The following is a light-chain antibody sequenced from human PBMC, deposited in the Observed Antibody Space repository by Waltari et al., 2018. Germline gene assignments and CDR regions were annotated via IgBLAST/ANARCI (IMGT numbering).Light chain of an antibody. CDR1: QSVGSN. V-gene: IGKV3-15*01. J-gene: IGKJ2*01. CDR2: AAS. Sequence: DIVMTQSPATLSVSPGERATLSCRASQSVGSNLAWYQQKPGQALRLLFFAASRRATGIPARFSGSGSGTEFTLTIGSLQSEDFAVYYCQQYNNWPPYTFGQGTKLEIK. CDR3: QQYNNWPPYT.